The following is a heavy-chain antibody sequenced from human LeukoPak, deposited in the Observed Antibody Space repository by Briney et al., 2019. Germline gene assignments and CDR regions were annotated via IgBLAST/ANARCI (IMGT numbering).Heavy chain of an antibody. CDR2: ISAYNGNT. Sequence: ASVKVSCKASGGTFSSYAISWVRQAPGQGLEWMGWISAYNGNTNYAQKLQGRVTMTADTSTSTAYMELRSLRSDDTAVYYCAREGTGTTRGHWFDPWGQGTLVTVSS. CDR3: AREGTGTTRGHWFDP. V-gene: IGHV1-18*01. CDR1: GGTFSSYA. D-gene: IGHD1-14*01. J-gene: IGHJ5*02.